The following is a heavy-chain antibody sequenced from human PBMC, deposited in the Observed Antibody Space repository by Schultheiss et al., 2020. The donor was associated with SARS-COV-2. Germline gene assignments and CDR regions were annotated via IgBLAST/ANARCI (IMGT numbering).Heavy chain of an antibody. CDR1: GFTFSSYE. Sequence: GESLKISCAASGFTFSSYEMNWVRQAPGKGLEWVSYISSSGSTIYYADSVKGRFTISRHNSKNTLYLQMNSLRAEDTAVYYCARGTTFDYVTGGYYMDVWGKGTTVTVSS. CDR3: ARGTTFDYVTGGYYMDV. V-gene: IGHV3-48*03. CDR2: ISSSGSTI. D-gene: IGHD3-16*01. J-gene: IGHJ6*03.